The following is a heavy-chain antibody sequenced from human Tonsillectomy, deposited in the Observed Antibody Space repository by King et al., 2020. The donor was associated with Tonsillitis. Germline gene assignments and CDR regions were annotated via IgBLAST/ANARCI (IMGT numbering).Heavy chain of an antibody. V-gene: IGHV3-21*01. CDR1: AFIFRDYD. CDR2: ISSSGNDI. Sequence: VQLVESGGDLVKPGGSLRLSCATSAFIFRDYDMNWVRQVLWKRLAWVSSISSSGNDIFYADSVKGRFTISRDNAKNSLFLQMNSLRVEDTAVYYCAKDKGASYYDSSRGAFDIWGQGTMVTVSS. D-gene: IGHD3-22*01. CDR3: AKDKGASYYDSSRGAFDI. J-gene: IGHJ3*02.